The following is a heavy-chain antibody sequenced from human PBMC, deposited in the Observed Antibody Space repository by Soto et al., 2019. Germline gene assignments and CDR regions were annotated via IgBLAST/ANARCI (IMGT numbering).Heavy chain of an antibody. Sequence: GGSLRLSCAASGFTFSSYAMSWVRQAPGKGLEWVSSLSGYTGNTYYADSVKGRFTISRENAKNSLYLQMNSLRAEDTAVYYCAMSSSGWYVYWGQGTLVTVSS. CDR1: GFTFSSYA. D-gene: IGHD6-19*01. CDR2: LSGYTGNT. V-gene: IGHV3-23*01. J-gene: IGHJ4*02. CDR3: AMSSSGWYVY.